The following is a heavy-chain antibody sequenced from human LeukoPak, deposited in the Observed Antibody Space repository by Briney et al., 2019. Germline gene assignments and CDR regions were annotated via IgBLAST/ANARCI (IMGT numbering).Heavy chain of an antibody. CDR2: INQDATES. CDR1: GFTFNNYW. D-gene: IGHD1-26*01. Sequence: QSGGPLRLSCAASGFTFNNYWMHWVRQAPGKGLEWVANINQDATESHYVDSVKGRFTISRDNAKNSLFLQMNSLRAEDTAVYYCARDVGGSLDYWGQGTLVTVSS. CDR3: ARDVGGSLDY. V-gene: IGHV3-7*03. J-gene: IGHJ4*02.